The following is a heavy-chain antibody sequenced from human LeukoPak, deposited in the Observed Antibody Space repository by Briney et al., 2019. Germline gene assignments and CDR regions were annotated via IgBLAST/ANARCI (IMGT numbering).Heavy chain of an antibody. V-gene: IGHV3-9*01. D-gene: IGHD3-10*01. CDR3: AKDFSTERFGEAGYFDY. CDR2: ISWNSGSI. Sequence: GRSLRLSCAASGFTFDDYAMHWVRQAPGKGLEWVSGISWNSGSIGYADSVKGRFTISRDDAKNSLYLQMNSLRAEDTALYYCAKDFSTERFGEAGYFDYWGQGTLVTVSS. J-gene: IGHJ4*02. CDR1: GFTFDDYA.